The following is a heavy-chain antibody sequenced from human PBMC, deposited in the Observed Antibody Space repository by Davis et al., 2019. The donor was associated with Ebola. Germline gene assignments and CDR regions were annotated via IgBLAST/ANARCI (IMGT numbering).Heavy chain of an antibody. D-gene: IGHD3-10*01. CDR3: SERGSSV. V-gene: IGHV4-39*07. CDR1: GVSISSRSYY. J-gene: IGHJ4*02. Sequence: PSETLSLTCTVSGVSISSRSYYWGWIRQPPGKGLEWISSIYYSGSTYNNPSLKSRVTKSVDTSKNQFSLKLTSVTAADTAMYYCSERGSSVWGQGTLVTVSS. CDR2: IYYSGST.